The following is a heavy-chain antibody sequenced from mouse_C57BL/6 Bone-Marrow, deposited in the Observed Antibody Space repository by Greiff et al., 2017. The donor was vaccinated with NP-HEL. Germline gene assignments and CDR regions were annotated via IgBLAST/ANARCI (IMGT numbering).Heavy chain of an antibody. CDR1: GFTFSSYG. V-gene: IGHV5-6*01. CDR2: ISSGGSYT. Sequence: EVHLVESGGDLVKPGGSLKLSCAASGFTFSSYGMSWVRQTPDKRLEWVATISSGGSYTYYPDSVKGRFTISRDNAKNTLYLQMSSLKSEDTAMYYCARHGDGSSYGAMDYWGQGTSVTVSS. J-gene: IGHJ4*01. CDR3: ARHGDGSSYGAMDY. D-gene: IGHD1-1*01.